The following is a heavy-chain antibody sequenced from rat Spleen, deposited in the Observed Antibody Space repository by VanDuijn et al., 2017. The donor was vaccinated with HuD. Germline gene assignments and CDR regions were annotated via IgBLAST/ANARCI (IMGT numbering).Heavy chain of an antibody. CDR1: GHSITSSYR. CDR3: ARWDYYSPRWYFDF. J-gene: IGHJ1*01. Sequence: EVQLQESGPGPVEVSESLSLTCSVTGHSITSSYRWNWIRKFPGNKLEWMGYINGAGSTNYNPSLKSRISITRDTSKNQFFLQVNSVTTEDSATYFCARWDYYSPRWYFDFWGPGTMVTVSS. D-gene: IGHD1-1*01. V-gene: IGHV3-3*01. CDR2: INGAGST.